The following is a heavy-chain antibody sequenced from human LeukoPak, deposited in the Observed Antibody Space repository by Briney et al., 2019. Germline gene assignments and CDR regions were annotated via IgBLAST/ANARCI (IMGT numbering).Heavy chain of an antibody. V-gene: IGHV4-59*08. CDR2: IYSSGST. J-gene: IGHJ5*02. Sequence: SETLSLTCTVSGASFSNYYSSWIRQPPGKGLEWIGHIYSSGSTNYNPSLKSRLTISLDTSKNQCSLKLSSVTAADTAVYYCARQFDPWGEGILVTVSS. CDR1: GASFSNYY. CDR3: ARQFDP.